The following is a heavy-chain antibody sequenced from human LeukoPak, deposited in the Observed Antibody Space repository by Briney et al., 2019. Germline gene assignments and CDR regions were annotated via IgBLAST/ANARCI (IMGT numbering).Heavy chain of an antibody. D-gene: IGHD3-10*01. V-gene: IGHV4-59*01. CDR2: IYYSGST. J-gene: IGHJ5*02. CDR1: GGSISSYY. Sequence: PSETLSLTCTVSGGSISSYYWSWIRQPPGKGLEWIGYIYYSGSTNYNPSLKSRVTISVDTSKNQFSLKLSSVTAADTAVYYCARDNYGSGSLLLDNWFDLWGQGTLVTLSS. CDR3: ARDNYGSGSLLLDNWFDL.